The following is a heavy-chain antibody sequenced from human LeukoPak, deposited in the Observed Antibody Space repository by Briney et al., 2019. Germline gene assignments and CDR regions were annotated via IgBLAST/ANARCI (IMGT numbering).Heavy chain of an antibody. CDR3: ARRFCTGGSCYPDY. CDR2: INSNNGVS. CDR1: GYTFTGYY. V-gene: IGHV1-2*02. D-gene: IGHD2-15*01. J-gene: IGHJ4*02. Sequence: GASPKVSCKASGYTFTGYYIHWVRLAPGQGLAWMGRINSNNGVSNYAQRFQGRVTMTRDTSISTAYMELSGLTSDDTAVYYCARRFCTGGSCYPDYWGQGTLVTVSS.